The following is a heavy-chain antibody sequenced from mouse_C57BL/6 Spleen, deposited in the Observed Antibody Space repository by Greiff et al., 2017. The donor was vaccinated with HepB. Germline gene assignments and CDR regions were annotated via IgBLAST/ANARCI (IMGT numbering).Heavy chain of an antibody. D-gene: IGHD2-5*01. J-gene: IGHJ4*01. V-gene: IGHV1-9*01. CDR2: ILPGSGST. Sequence: QVQLQQSGAELMKPGASVKLSCKATGYTFTGYWIEWVKQRPGHGLEWIGEILPGSGSTNYNEKFKGKATFTADTSSNTAYMQLSSLTTEDSAIYYCASPAYYSNLYAMDYWGQGTSVTVSS. CDR3: ASPAYYSNLYAMDY. CDR1: GYTFTGYW.